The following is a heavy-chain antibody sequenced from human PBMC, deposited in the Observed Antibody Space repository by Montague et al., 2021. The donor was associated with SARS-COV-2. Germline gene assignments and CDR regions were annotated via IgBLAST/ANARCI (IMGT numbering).Heavy chain of an antibody. J-gene: IGHJ6*02. CDR1: GDSVAGHRRT. V-gene: IGHV6-1*01. CDR3: ARVRHLGRGMDV. Sequence: CAISGDSVAGHRRTSEEHTHSLQSHVKCVGRLLLKKKKNYHYADSVKSRITIDPDTSKNQVSLQLRSVTPEDTAVYFCARVRHLGRGMDVWGQGTTVTGAS. CDR2: LLLKKKKNY. D-gene: IGHD7-27*01.